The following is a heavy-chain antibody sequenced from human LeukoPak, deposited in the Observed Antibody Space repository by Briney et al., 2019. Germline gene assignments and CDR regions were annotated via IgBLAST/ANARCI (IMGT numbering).Heavy chain of an antibody. V-gene: IGHV3-30*18. CDR3: AKFEYYYYYMDV. J-gene: IGHJ6*03. CDR2: ISYDGSNK. D-gene: IGHD3-16*01. CDR1: GFTFSSYG. Sequence: GGSLRLSCAASGFTFSSYGMHCVRQPPPKGLQWGAGISYDGSNKYYADSVKGRFTISGDNSKNTLYLQMNSLRAEDTAVYYCAKFEYYYYYMDVWGKGTMVTVSS.